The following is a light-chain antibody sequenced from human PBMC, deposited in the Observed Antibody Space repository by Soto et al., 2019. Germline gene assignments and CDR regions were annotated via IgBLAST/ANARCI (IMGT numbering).Light chain of an antibody. J-gene: IGKJ4*01. Sequence: EIVLTQSPATLSLSPGERATLSCRASQSVSSYLAWYQQKPGQAPRLLIYDASNRATGIPARFSGSGSGTDFTLTIRSLEPEDFAVYYCQQRSNCPPALTFGGGTKVEIK. CDR3: QQRSNCPPALT. V-gene: IGKV3-11*01. CDR1: QSVSSY. CDR2: DAS.